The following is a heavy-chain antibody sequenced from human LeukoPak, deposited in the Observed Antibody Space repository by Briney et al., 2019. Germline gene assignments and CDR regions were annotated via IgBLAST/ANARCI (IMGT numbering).Heavy chain of an antibody. J-gene: IGHJ4*02. CDR1: GYTFTGYY. CDR2: ISTYNGDT. CDR3: ARTDGGGSCYDY. V-gene: IGHV1-18*04. Sequence: ASVKVSCKASGYTFTGYYMHWVRQAPGQGLEWMGWISTYNGDTNYAQKLQDRVTMTTDTSTTTVYMEMRSLRSDDTAVYYCARTDGGGSCYDYWGQGTLVTVSS. D-gene: IGHD2-15*01.